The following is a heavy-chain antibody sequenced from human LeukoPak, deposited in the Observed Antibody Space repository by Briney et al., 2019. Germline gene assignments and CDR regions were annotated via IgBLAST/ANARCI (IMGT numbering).Heavy chain of an antibody. Sequence: GSLRLSCAASGFTLSSYAMHWVRQAPGKGLEWVAVISYDGSNKYYADSVKGRFTISRDNSKNTLYLQMNSLRAEDTAVYYCARSVSGDQLLFDYWGQGTLVTVSS. CDR1: GFTLSSYA. V-gene: IGHV3-30-3*01. D-gene: IGHD2-15*01. CDR3: ARSVSGDQLLFDY. CDR2: ISYDGSNK. J-gene: IGHJ4*02.